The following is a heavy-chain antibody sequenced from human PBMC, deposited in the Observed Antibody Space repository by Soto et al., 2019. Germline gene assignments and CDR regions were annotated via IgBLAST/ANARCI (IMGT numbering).Heavy chain of an antibody. J-gene: IGHJ6*02. CDR1: GGSISGYY. D-gene: IGHD1-26*01. CDR3: ARQQLLPFFYASDV. V-gene: IGHV4-59*01. CDR2: IYYRGST. Sequence: SETLSLTCNASGGSISGYYWSWIRQSPGKGLEYIGYIYYRGSTNYNSSLKSRVTMSVDTSRNQFSLKMNSVTAADTAVYYCARQQLLPFFYASDVWCQGTSLTASS.